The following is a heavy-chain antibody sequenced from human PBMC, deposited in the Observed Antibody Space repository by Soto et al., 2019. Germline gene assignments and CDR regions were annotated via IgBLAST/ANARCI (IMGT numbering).Heavy chain of an antibody. Sequence: ASVKVSCKVSGYTLTELSMHWVRQAPGKGLEWMGGFDPEDGETFYAQKFQGRVTMTEDTSTDTAYMELSSLRSEDTAVYYCATAFILVVPAAIPPNWFDPWGQGTLVTVSS. V-gene: IGHV1-24*01. J-gene: IGHJ5*02. CDR2: FDPEDGET. D-gene: IGHD2-2*01. CDR3: ATAFILVVPAAIPPNWFDP. CDR1: GYTLTELS.